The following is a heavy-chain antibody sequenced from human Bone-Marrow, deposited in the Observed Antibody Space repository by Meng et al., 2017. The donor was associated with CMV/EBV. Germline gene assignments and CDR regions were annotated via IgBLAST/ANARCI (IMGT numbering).Heavy chain of an antibody. Sequence: GESLKISCTTSGFTFPDYAMSWVRQAPGKGLEWVSAISGSGGSTHYADSVKGRFTISRDNSKNTLYLQMNSLRADDTAVYYCARSKVTHDYWGQGTLVTVSS. J-gene: IGHJ4*02. CDR1: GFTFPDYA. CDR2: ISGSGGST. D-gene: IGHD4-11*01. V-gene: IGHV3-23*01. CDR3: ARSKVTHDY.